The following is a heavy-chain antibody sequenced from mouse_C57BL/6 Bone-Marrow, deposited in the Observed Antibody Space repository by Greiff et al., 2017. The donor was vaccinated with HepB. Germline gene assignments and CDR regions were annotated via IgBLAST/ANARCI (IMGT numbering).Heavy chain of an antibody. J-gene: IGHJ4*01. V-gene: IGHV5-15*01. Sequence: EVHLVESGGGLVQPGGSLKLSCAASGFTFSDYGMAWVRQAPRKGPEWVAFISNLAYSIYYADTVTGRFTISRENAKNTLYLGMSSLRSEDTAMYYCARGGGTMDYWGQGTSVTVSS. CDR3: ARGGGTMDY. CDR2: ISNLAYSI. CDR1: GFTFSDYG.